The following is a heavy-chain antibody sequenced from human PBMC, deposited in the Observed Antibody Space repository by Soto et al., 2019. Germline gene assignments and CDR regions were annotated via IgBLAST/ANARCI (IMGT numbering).Heavy chain of an antibody. V-gene: IGHV3-49*04. CDR1: GFTFGDYA. Sequence: GGSLRLSCTASGFTFGDYAMSWVRQAPGKGLEWVGFIRSKAYGGTTEYAASVKGRFTTSRDDSKSIAYLQMNSLKTEDTAVYYCTRDYDYVWGSYRLPSFDYWGQGTLVTVSS. CDR3: TRDYDYVWGSYRLPSFDY. J-gene: IGHJ4*02. D-gene: IGHD3-16*02. CDR2: IRSKAYGGTT.